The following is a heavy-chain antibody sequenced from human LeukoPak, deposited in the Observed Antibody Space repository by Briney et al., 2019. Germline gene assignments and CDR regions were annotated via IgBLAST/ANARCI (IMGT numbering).Heavy chain of an antibody. J-gene: IGHJ4*02. D-gene: IGHD5-24*01. V-gene: IGHV4-31*03. CDR3: ARVGRWLQLDY. CDR2: IYYSGST. Sequence: SQSLSLTCTVPGGSISSGGYYWSWIRQHPGTGLEWIGYIYYSGSTYYNPSLKSRVTISVDTSKNQFSLKLSSVTAADTAVYYCARVGRWLQLDYWGQGTLVTVSS. CDR1: GGSISSGGYY.